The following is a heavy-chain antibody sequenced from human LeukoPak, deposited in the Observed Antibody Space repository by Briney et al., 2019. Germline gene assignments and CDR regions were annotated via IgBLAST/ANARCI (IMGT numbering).Heavy chain of an antibody. CDR1: GFTLDDYG. J-gene: IGHJ2*01. D-gene: IGHD6-19*01. CDR3: ARGGWRGLDGYFDL. V-gene: IGHV3-23*01. Sequence: GRSLRLSCAASGFTLDDYGMSWVRQAPGKGLEWVSAISGSGGSTYYADSVKGRFTISRDNAKNTLYLQMNSLRAEDMAVYYCARGGWRGLDGYFDLWGRGTLVTVSS. CDR2: ISGSGGST.